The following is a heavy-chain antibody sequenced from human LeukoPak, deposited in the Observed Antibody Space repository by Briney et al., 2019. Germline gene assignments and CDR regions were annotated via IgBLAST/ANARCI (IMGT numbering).Heavy chain of an antibody. Sequence: GSLRLSCAASGFTFTNYAMSWVRQAPGEGLEWVSAISGSGGSTYYADSVKGRFTISRDNAKNSLYLQMNSLRAEDTAVYYCARDPVLRYFDWLLGYFDYWGQGTLVTVSS. J-gene: IGHJ4*02. CDR2: ISGSGGST. CDR1: GFTFTNYA. V-gene: IGHV3-23*01. CDR3: ARDPVLRYFDWLLGYFDY. D-gene: IGHD3-9*01.